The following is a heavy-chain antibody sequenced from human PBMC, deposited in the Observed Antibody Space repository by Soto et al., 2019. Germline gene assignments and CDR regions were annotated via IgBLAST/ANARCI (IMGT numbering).Heavy chain of an antibody. Sequence: QVQLVESGGGVVQPGRSLRLSCAASGFTFSSYAMHWVRQAPGKGLEWVAVISYDGSNKYYADSVKGRFTISRDNSKNTLYLQMNSLRAEDTAVYYCARDGGNGDYWGQGTLVTVSS. J-gene: IGHJ4*02. CDR3: ARDGGNGDY. D-gene: IGHD3-3*01. CDR1: GFTFSSYA. CDR2: ISYDGSNK. V-gene: IGHV3-30-3*01.